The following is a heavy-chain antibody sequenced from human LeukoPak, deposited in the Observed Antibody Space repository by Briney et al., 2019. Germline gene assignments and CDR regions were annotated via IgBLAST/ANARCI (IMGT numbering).Heavy chain of an antibody. CDR3: AGTRRYYYDSSGYYR. CDR2: IYYSGST. CDR1: GGSISSYY. D-gene: IGHD3-22*01. Sequence: SETLSLTCTVSGGSISSYYWSWIRQPPGKGLEWIGYIYYSGSTNYNPSLKSRVTISVDTSKNQFSLKLSSVTAADTAVYYCAGTRRYYYDSSGYYRWGQGTLVTVSS. J-gene: IGHJ5*02. V-gene: IGHV4-59*12.